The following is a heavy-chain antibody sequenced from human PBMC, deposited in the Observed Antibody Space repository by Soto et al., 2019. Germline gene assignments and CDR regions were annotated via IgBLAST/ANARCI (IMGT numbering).Heavy chain of an antibody. V-gene: IGHV6-1*01. Sequence: SQTLSLTCAIFGDSVSSNSAAWNWIRQSPSRGLEGLGRTYYRSKWYNDYAVSVKSRITINPDTSKNQFSLQLNSVTPEDTAVYYCARGEEYSSSGILYYYNGMHDWGQGTTVTVSS. J-gene: IGHJ6*02. CDR3: ARGEEYSSSGILYYYNGMHD. CDR2: TYYRSKWYN. CDR1: GDSVSSNSAA. D-gene: IGHD6-6*01.